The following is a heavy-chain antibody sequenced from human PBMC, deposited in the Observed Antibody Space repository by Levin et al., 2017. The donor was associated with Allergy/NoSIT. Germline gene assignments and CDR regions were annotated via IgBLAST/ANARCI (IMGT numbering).Heavy chain of an antibody. V-gene: IGHV3-48*03. Sequence: PGGSLRLSCAASGFTFSSYEMNWVRRAPGKGLEWVSYISSTGSTIYSADSVKGRFTISRDNAKNSLYLHTNSLRAEDTAVYYCARQLGNFWSGYNYFDYWGQGTLVTVSS. J-gene: IGHJ4*02. CDR3: ARQLGNFWSGYNYFDY. CDR1: GFTFSSYE. D-gene: IGHD3-3*01. CDR2: ISSTGSTI.